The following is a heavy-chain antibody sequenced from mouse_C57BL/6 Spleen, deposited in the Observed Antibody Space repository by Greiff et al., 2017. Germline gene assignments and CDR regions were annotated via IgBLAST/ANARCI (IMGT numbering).Heavy chain of an antibody. D-gene: IGHD2-4*01. V-gene: IGHV1-69*01. CDR3: ARSGYDYYFDY. J-gene: IGHJ2*01. CDR1: GYTFTSYW. Sequence: QVQLQQPGAELVMPGASVKLSCKASGYTFTSYWMHWVKQRPGQGLEWIGEIDPSDSYTNYNQKFKGKSTLTVDKSSSTAYMQLSSLTSEDSAVYYCARSGYDYYFDYWGQCTTLTVSS. CDR2: IDPSDSYT.